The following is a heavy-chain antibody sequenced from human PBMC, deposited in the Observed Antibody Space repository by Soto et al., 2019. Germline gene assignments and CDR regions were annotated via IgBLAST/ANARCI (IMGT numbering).Heavy chain of an antibody. J-gene: IGHJ4*02. Sequence: GGSLRLSCVASGFFFEDYAMNWVWQGPGKGLEWVSGSSWNSGTIGYADAVKGRFTTSRDNAKNSLHLLMDSLRAEDTALYYCAKGVGSYYYDTSAYHYDYWGRGTQVTVSS. CDR2: SSWNSGTI. CDR1: GFFFEDYA. V-gene: IGHV3-9*01. D-gene: IGHD3-22*01. CDR3: AKGVGSYYYDTSAYHYDY.